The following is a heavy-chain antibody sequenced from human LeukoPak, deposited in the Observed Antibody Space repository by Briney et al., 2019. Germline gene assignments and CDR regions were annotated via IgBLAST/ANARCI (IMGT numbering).Heavy chain of an antibody. Sequence: RGSLRLSCAASGFTFNNYGMHWVRQAPGKGLEWVAVISYDGRNKHYPDSVKGRFTISRDISTDTLWLQMDSLRTEDTAVYYCAKGPLRGTAAAIDYWGQGALVTVSS. CDR2: ISYDGRNK. V-gene: IGHV3-30*18. D-gene: IGHD2-2*01. J-gene: IGHJ4*02. CDR1: GFTFNNYG. CDR3: AKGPLRGTAAAIDY.